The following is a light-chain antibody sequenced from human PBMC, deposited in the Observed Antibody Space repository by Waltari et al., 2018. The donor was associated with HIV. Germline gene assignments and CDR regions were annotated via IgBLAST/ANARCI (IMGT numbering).Light chain of an antibody. CDR1: PRLLHSDGKTY. CDR2: EVS. J-gene: IGKJ4*01. Sequence: IVRTRTPLSLSDTPGQPASIPCKSSPRLLHSDGKTYLYWYLQKPGQPPQLLIYEVSNRFSGVPDKFSGSGSGTDFTLNISRVEAEDFGVYYCMQSIQLPLTFGGGTQVEIK. CDR3: MQSIQLPLT. V-gene: IGKV2D-29*01.